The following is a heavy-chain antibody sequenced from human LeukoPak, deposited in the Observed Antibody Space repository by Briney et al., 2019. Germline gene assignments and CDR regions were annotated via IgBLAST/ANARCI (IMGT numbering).Heavy chain of an antibody. D-gene: IGHD3-22*01. CDR2: IYYSGRT. CDR3: ARDAGRHYDSSGFDY. Sequence: PSETLSLTCSVSGGSISSYYWSWIRQPPGKGLEWIGYIYYSGRTSYDPSLKSRVTISIDTSKNQFSLRLSSVTAADTAVYYCARDAGRHYDSSGFDYWGQGTLVTVSS. CDR1: GGSISSYY. V-gene: IGHV4-59*01. J-gene: IGHJ4*02.